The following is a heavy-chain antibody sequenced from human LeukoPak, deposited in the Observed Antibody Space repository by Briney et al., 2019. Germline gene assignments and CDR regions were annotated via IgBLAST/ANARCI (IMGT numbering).Heavy chain of an antibody. CDR3: AKDSRSGSSLDY. CDR2: ISGSGGST. CDR1: GFTFSSYA. V-gene: IGHV3-23*01. Sequence: GGSLRLSCAASGFTFSSYAMSWVRQAPGKGLEWVSAISGSGGSTYYADSVKGRFTISRDNSKNTLYLQMNNLRAEDTAVYYCAKDSRSGSSLDYWGQGTLVTVSS. D-gene: IGHD3-10*01. J-gene: IGHJ4*02.